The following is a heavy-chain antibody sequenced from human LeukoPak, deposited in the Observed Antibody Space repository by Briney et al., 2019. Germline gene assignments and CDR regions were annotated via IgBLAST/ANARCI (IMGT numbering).Heavy chain of an antibody. V-gene: IGHV3-48*02. CDR3: SRRFDC. CDR2: IDGSGDTI. Sequence: GESLRLSCAASGFTFSDYSMNWVRQAPGKGLEWISYIDGSGDTIYYADSVKGRFTISRDNAKNSLDLQMNSLRDEDTAVYYCSRRFDCWGQGTLVTVSS. CDR1: GFTFSDYS. J-gene: IGHJ4*02.